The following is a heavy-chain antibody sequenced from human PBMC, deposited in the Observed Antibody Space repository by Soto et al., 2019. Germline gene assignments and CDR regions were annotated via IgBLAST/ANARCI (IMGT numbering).Heavy chain of an antibody. Sequence: PSETLSLTCAVYGGSFINHYWSWIRQPPRKGLEWIGEINHIGITNYNPSLKSRVTLSVDTFKKQFSLKLSSVAAADTAVYYCARGDILIGSRNWFDPWGQGTLVTVSS. V-gene: IGHV4-34*01. D-gene: IGHD3-9*01. CDR2: INHIGIT. CDR3: ARGDILIGSRNWFDP. CDR1: GGSFINHY. J-gene: IGHJ5*02.